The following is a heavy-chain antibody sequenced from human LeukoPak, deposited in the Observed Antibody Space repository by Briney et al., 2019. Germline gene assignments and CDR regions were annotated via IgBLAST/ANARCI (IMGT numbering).Heavy chain of an antibody. J-gene: IGHJ3*02. CDR1: GGSFSGCY. Sequence: PSETLSLTCAVYGGSFSGCYWSWIRQPPGKGLEWIGEINHSGSTNYNPSLKSRVTISVDTSKNQFSLKLSSVTAADTAVYYCARAYWGSRKPPDAFDIWGQGTMVTVPS. CDR3: ARAYWGSRKPPDAFDI. V-gene: IGHV4-34*01. D-gene: IGHD7-27*01. CDR2: INHSGST.